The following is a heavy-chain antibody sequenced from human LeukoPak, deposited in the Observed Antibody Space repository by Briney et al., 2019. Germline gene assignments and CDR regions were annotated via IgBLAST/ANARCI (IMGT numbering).Heavy chain of an antibody. CDR2: IYHSGSS. Sequence: SETLSLTCAVSGGSITNSKWWTWLRQPPGKGLEWIGEIYHSGSSNYNPSLRSRVTISVDKSKNQFSLKLYSVTAADTALYYCAGKDLGTQNFDFWGQGTLVTVSS. CDR3: AGKDLGTQNFDF. D-gene: IGHD3-10*01. V-gene: IGHV4-4*02. CDR1: GGSITNSKW. J-gene: IGHJ4*02.